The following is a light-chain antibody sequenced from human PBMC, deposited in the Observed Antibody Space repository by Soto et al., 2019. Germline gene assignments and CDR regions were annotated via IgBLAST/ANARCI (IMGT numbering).Light chain of an antibody. CDR2: GAV. CDR3: QQYGSSAVT. V-gene: IGKV3-20*01. CDR1: QNVGSGY. Sequence: ETVLTKSPGTLSLSPGERATFSCRASQNVGSGYLAWYQQKPGQAPRLLIYGAVSRATGIPDRFSGSGSGTDFTLTISRLEPEDIGVYYCQQYGSSAVTFGQGTKLEIK. J-gene: IGKJ2*01.